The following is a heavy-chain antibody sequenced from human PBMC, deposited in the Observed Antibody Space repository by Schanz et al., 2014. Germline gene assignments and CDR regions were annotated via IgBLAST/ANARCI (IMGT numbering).Heavy chain of an antibody. Sequence: EVQLVESGGGLVQPGGSLRLSCAASGITFSSYSMNWVRQAPGKGLEWVSYISSSSSTRYYADSVKGRFTISRDNAKNSLYLEMNSLRAEDTALYYCARDRRNADLDYWGQGTLVTVSS. V-gene: IGHV3-48*01. CDR1: GITFSSYS. CDR2: ISSSSSTR. CDR3: ARDRRNADLDY. J-gene: IGHJ4*02. D-gene: IGHD1-1*01.